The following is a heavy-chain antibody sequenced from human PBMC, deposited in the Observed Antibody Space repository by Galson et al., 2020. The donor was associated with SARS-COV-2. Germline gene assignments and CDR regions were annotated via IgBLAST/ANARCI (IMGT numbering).Heavy chain of an antibody. V-gene: IGHV3-21*01. CDR2: ISSSSSYI. CDR1: GFTFSSYS. CDR3: ASMVRGVGFDP. D-gene: IGHD3-10*01. Sequence: GGSLRLSCAASGFTFSSYSMNWVRQAPGKGLEWVSSISSSSSYIYYADSVKGRFTISRDNAKNSLYLQMNSLRAEDTAVYYCASMVRGVGFDPWGQGTLVTVSS. J-gene: IGHJ5*02.